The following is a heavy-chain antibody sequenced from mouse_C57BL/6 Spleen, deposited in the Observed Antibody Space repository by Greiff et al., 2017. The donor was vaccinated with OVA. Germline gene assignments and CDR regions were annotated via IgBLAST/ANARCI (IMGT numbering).Heavy chain of an antibody. CDR3: AREDGYYFYYAMDY. D-gene: IGHD2-3*01. CDR1: GYTFTDYY. V-gene: IGHV1-76*01. J-gene: IGHJ4*01. CDR2: IYPGSGNT. Sequence: VQLQQSGAELVRPGASVKLSCKASGYTFTDYYINWVKQRPGQGLEWIARIYPGSGNTYYNEKFKGKATLTAEKSSSTAYMQLSSLTSEDSAVYFCAREDGYYFYYAMDYWGQGTSVTVSS.